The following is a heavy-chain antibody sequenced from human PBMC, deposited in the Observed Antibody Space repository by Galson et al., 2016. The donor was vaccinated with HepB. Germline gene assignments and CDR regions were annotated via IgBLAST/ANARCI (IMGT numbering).Heavy chain of an antibody. Sequence: SVKVSCKASGGTFTSYGIGWVRQAPGQGLEWMGGIIPIFGTTNYAQKFQGRVTITADESTSTAYMELSSLTSDDTATYYCARESLGLGDCSGGDCHWYFDIGGRGTLVTFSS. D-gene: IGHD2-15*01. CDR2: IIPIFGTT. CDR1: GGTFTSYG. V-gene: IGHV1-69*13. CDR3: ARESLGLGDCSGGDCHWYFDI. J-gene: IGHJ2*01.